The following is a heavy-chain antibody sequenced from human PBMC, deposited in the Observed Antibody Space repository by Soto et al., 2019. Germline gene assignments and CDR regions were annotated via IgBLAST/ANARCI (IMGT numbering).Heavy chain of an antibody. CDR1: GGSISSYY. CDR2: IYYSGST. CDR3: ARSNYYDSTGFDP. J-gene: IGHJ5*02. V-gene: IGHV4-59*01. D-gene: IGHD3-22*01. Sequence: SETLSLTCTVSGGSISSYYWSWIRQPPGKGLEWIGYIYYSGSTNYNPSLKSRVTISVDTSKNQFSLKLSRLKSDDTAVYYCARSNYYDSTGFDPWGQGTLVTVSS.